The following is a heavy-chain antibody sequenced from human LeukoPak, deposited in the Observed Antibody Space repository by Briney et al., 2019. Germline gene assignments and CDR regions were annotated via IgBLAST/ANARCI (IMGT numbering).Heavy chain of an antibody. V-gene: IGHV2-5*02. CDR1: GLSLSTRAAG. J-gene: IGHJ5*02. D-gene: IGHD3-16*01. CDR3: APGRGTGP. Sequence: ESGPTLVNPPQPLTLTCTFSGLSLSTRAAGVGWLRQPPGKALEWLALIHWDDDKRYSPSLKRRLTITKDPSKNQVVLTMTNMDPVDTATYYCAPGRGTGPWGQGTXVTVXS. CDR2: IHWDDDK.